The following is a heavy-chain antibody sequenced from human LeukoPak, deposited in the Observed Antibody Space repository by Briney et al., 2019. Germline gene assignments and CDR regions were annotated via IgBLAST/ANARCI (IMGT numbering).Heavy chain of an antibody. CDR3: AKEFRPGGRPRQPFDY. V-gene: IGHV3-33*06. J-gene: IGHJ4*02. Sequence: GGPLRLSCAASGFTFSIYGMHGVRQAPGKGLWWVADTWYDGSNKYYADSVQGRLTISRDNSKNTLYLQRNSLRAEDTAVYYCAKEFRPGGRPRQPFDYWGQGTLVTVSS. CDR1: GFTFSIYG. CDR2: TWYDGSNK. D-gene: IGHD3-16*01.